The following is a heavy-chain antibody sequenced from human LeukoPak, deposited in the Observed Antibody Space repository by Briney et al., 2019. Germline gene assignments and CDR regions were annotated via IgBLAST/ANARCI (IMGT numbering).Heavy chain of an antibody. D-gene: IGHD5-18*01. CDR1: GFTFSSYA. Sequence: GGSLRLSCAAPGFTFSSYAMSWVRQAPGKGLEWVSVISGSGGSTYYADSVKGRFTISRDNSKNTLYLQMNSLRAEDTAVYYCAKCGYSYGDFDYWGQRTLVTVSS. CDR3: AKCGYSYGDFDY. CDR2: ISGSGGST. J-gene: IGHJ4*02. V-gene: IGHV3-23*01.